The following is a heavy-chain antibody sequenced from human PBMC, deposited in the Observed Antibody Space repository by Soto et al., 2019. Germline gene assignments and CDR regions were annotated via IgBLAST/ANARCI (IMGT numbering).Heavy chain of an antibody. V-gene: IGHV4-30-4*01. CDR1: GGSISSDHYH. CDR3: VREDDGGDRDYYGLDV. D-gene: IGHD4-17*01. CDR2: IHYSGSV. Sequence: QVQLQESGPGLVRPSQTLSLTCTVSGGSISSDHYHWTWIRQTPGKGLEWIGYIHYSGSVYYNPSLQRRVTMSVDTSKNLFSLKLSYVTAADTAVYFCVREDDGGDRDYYGLDVWGQGTTVTVSS. J-gene: IGHJ6*02.